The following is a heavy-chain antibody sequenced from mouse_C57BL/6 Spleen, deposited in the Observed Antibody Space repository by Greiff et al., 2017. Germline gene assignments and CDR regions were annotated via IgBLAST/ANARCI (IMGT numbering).Heavy chain of an antibody. Sequence: DVMLVESGGGLVQPGGSMKLSCVASGFTFSNYWMNWVRQSPEKGLEWVAQIRLKSDNYATHYAESVKGRFTISRDDSKSSVYLQMNNLRAEDTGIFYCAVSPYGNLMDYWGQGTSVTVSS. CDR3: AVSPYGNLMDY. D-gene: IGHD2-1*01. CDR2: IRLKSDNYAT. V-gene: IGHV6-3*01. J-gene: IGHJ4*01. CDR1: GFTFSNYW.